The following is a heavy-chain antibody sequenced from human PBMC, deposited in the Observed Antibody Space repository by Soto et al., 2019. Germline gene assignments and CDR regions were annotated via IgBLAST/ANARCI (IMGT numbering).Heavy chain of an antibody. CDR1: GGSISRYY. J-gene: IGHJ6*02. Sequence: SETLSLTCTVSGGSISRYYWSWIRQPPGKGLEWIGYMYNTGSTVYNPSFKSRVTISVDTSKNQFSLKLSSVTAADTGVYYCARDLWGYCGTDCYPLDVWGQGTTVTVS. D-gene: IGHD2-21*02. CDR2: MYNTGST. V-gene: IGHV4-59*01. CDR3: ARDLWGYCGTDCYPLDV.